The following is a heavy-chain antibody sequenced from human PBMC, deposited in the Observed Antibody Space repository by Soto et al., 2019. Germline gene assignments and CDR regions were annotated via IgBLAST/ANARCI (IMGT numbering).Heavy chain of an antibody. CDR2: INHSGST. CDR1: GGSFSGYY. D-gene: IGHD6-13*01. CDR3: ARSFRSSSWYLY. Sequence: QVQLQQWGAGLLKPSETLSLTCAVYGGSFSGYYWSWIRQPPGKGLEWIGEINHSGSTNYNPSLKSRVTISVDTSKNQFSLKLSSVTAADTAVYYCARSFRSSSWYLYRGQGTLVTVSS. V-gene: IGHV4-34*01. J-gene: IGHJ4*02.